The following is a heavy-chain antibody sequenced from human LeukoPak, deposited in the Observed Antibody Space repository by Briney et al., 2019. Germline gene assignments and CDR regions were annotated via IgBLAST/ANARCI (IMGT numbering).Heavy chain of an antibody. Sequence: PGGSLRLSCAASGFTFSSYSMNWVRQAPGKGLELVSYISSCCSTIYYADSVKGRFTISRDNDKNSLYLQMNSLRAEDTAVYYCARVGWRDSSGYYGWGQGTLVTVSS. CDR1: GFTFSSYS. J-gene: IGHJ4*02. D-gene: IGHD3-22*01. CDR2: ISSCCSTI. CDR3: ARVGWRDSSGYYG. V-gene: IGHV3-48*01.